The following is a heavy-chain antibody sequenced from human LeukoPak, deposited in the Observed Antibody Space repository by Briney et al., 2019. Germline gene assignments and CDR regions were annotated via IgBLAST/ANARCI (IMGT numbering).Heavy chain of an antibody. V-gene: IGHV3-9*01. D-gene: IGHD3-10*01. CDR2: ISWNSGSI. Sequence: GGSLRLSCAASGFTFVDYAMHWVRQAPGKGLEWVSGISWNSGSIGYADSVKGRFTISRDNAKNSLYLQMNSLRAEDTALYYCAKVWTMVRGVVGAFDIWGQGTMVTVSS. CDR1: GFTFVDYA. J-gene: IGHJ3*02. CDR3: AKVWTMVRGVVGAFDI.